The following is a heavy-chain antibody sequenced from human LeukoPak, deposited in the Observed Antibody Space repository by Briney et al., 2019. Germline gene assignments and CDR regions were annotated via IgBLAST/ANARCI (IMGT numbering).Heavy chain of an antibody. V-gene: IGHV4-59*01. CDR1: GASISSSY. Sequence: SETLSLTCTVSGASISSSYWTWIRQTPEKGLEWIGNLFHSGSTDYNPSLKSRVTISVDTSERQFSLILNSVTAADTAVYYCARVSYYFLSGREAPLFDSWGQGTLVTVSS. D-gene: IGHD2/OR15-2a*01. J-gene: IGHJ4*02. CDR3: ARVSYYFLSGREAPLFDS. CDR2: LFHSGST.